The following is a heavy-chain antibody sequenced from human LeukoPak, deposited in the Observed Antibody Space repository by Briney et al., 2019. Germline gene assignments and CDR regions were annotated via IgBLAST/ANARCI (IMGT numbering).Heavy chain of an antibody. CDR1: GGSFSTYA. CDR2: ISAYNGNT. D-gene: IGHD1-26*01. CDR3: ARGGSPYYYYYYMDV. Sequence: GASVKVSCKASGGSFSTYAISWVRQAPGQGLEWMGWISAYNGNTNYAQKLQGRVTMTTDTSTSTAYMELRSLRSDDTAVYYCARGGSPYYYYYYMDVWGKGTTVTISS. J-gene: IGHJ6*03. V-gene: IGHV1-18*01.